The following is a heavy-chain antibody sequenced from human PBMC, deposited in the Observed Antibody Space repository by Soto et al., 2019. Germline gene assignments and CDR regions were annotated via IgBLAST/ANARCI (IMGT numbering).Heavy chain of an antibody. CDR1: GGSISSSSYY. J-gene: IGHJ4*02. D-gene: IGHD3-9*01. V-gene: IGHV4-39*01. CDR3: VRHKYDILTGYYRPYYFDY. CDR2: IYYSGST. Sequence: SETLSLTCTVSGGSISSSSYYWGWIRQPPGKGLEWIGSIYYSGSTYYNPSLKSRVTISVDTSKNQFSLKLSSVTAADTAVYYFVRHKYDILTGYYRPYYFDYWGQGTLVTVSS.